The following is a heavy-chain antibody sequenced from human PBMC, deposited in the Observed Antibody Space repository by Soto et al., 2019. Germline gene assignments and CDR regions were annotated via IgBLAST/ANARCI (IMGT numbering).Heavy chain of an antibody. D-gene: IGHD2-15*01. CDR2: INHSGST. V-gene: IGHV4-34*01. J-gene: IGHJ4*02. CDR1: GGSFSGYY. CDR3: ARGSVVSSTGYFDY. Sequence: SETLSLTCAVYGGSFSGYYWSWIRQPPGKGLEWIGEINHSGSTNYNPSLKSRVTISVDTSKNQFSLKLSSVTAADTAVYYCARGSVVSSTGYFDYWGQGTLVTVSS.